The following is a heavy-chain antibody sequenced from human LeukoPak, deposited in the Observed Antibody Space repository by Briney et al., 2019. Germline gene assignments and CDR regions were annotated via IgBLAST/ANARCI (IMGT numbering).Heavy chain of an antibody. CDR2: IYASGST. CDR1: GGSISGYT. CDR3: ARGVVGATAFAY. J-gene: IGHJ4*02. Sequence: SETLSLTCTVSGGSISGYTWSWIRQPAGKGLEWIGRIYASGSTNYNPSLQGRVTMSVDTSRGQFFLMVHSMTAADTAVYYCARGVVGATAFAYWGQGTVVTASS. V-gene: IGHV4-4*07. D-gene: IGHD1-26*01.